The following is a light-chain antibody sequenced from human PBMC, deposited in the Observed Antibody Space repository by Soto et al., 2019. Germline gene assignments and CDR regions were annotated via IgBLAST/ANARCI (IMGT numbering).Light chain of an antibody. Sequence: DIQLTQSPSFLSASVGDRVTITCRASQGISSYLAWYQKKPGKAPKLLMYAASTLQSGVPSRFSGSGSGTDFTLTISSLQPEDFATYFCQQSYSRPRTFGQVT. CDR1: QGISSY. V-gene: IGKV1-39*01. J-gene: IGKJ1*01. CDR3: QQSYSRPRT. CDR2: AAS.